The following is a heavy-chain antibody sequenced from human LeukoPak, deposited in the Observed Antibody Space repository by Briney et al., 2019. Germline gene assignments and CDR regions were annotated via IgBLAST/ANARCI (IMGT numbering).Heavy chain of an antibody. J-gene: IGHJ4*02. CDR2: ISSSSTI. CDR1: GFTFSSYS. V-gene: IGHV3-48*02. Sequence: TGGSLRLSCAASGFTFSSYSMNWVRQAPGKGLEWVSYISSSSTIYYADSVKGRFTISRDNAKNSLYLQMNSLRDEDTAVYYCARPKYYYDSSGYYAAWGQGTLVTVSS. D-gene: IGHD3-22*01. CDR3: ARPKYYYDSSGYYAA.